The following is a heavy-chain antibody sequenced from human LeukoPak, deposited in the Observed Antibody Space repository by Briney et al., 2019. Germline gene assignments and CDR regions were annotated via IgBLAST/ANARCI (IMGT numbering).Heavy chain of an antibody. V-gene: IGHV4-59*01. Sequence: SETLSLTCTVSGSSISSYYWSWIRQPPGKGLEWIGYIYNSGSTNYNPSLKNRVTISVDTSKSQFSLKLGSVTAADTAVYYCARDRATMVWGQGTLVTVSS. CDR3: ARDRATMV. D-gene: IGHD1-26*01. CDR1: GSSISSYY. CDR2: IYNSGST. J-gene: IGHJ4*02.